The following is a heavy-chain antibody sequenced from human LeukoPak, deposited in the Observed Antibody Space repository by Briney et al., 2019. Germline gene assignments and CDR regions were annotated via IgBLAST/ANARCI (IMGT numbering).Heavy chain of an antibody. CDR3: AKAPFSDY. Sequence: GRSLRLSCAASGFTFSSYAMHWVRQAPGKGLEWVAVISYDGSNKYYADSVKGRFTISRDNSKNTLYLQMNSLRAEDTAVYYCAKAPFSDYWGQGTLVTVSS. CDR2: ISYDGSNK. CDR1: GFTFSSYA. V-gene: IGHV3-30*04. J-gene: IGHJ4*02.